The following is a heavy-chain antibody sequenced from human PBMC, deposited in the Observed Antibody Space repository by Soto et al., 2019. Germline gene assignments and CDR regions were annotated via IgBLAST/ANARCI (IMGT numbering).Heavy chain of an antibody. CDR2: IKPDGSDK. V-gene: IGHV3-7*01. CDR1: GFTFHNYW. J-gene: IGHJ4*02. Sequence: EVQLVESGGGLVQPGGALRLSCAASGFTFHNYWRGWVRQTPDKGLEWVANIKPDGSDKYYVDSVKGRFTISRDNAKNSLYLQMNSLRAEDTAVYYCARENYFDYWGQGTLVTVSS. CDR3: ARENYFDY.